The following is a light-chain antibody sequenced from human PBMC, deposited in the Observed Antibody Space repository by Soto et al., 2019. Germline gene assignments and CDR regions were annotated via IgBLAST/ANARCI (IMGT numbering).Light chain of an antibody. V-gene: IGKV1-17*01. CDR2: AAS. CDR1: QGVGND. Sequence: DIQMTQSPSSLSASVGDRVTITCRASQGVGNDLAWYQQQPGKAPKRLINAASSLQSGVPPRFSGSASGTEFTLIISSLQPEDFATYYCLQYNGYPRTFGQGTKVEIK. CDR3: LQYNGYPRT. J-gene: IGKJ1*01.